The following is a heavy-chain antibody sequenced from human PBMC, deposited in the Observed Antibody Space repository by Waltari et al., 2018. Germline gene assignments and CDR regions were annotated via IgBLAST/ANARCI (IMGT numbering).Heavy chain of an antibody. Sequence: QVQLVASGGGVVQPGRSLRLSCAASVFTFRSYAMHWVRPAPGKGLEWVAVISYDGINKYYADSVKGRFTISRDNSKNTLYLQMNSLRAEDTAVYYCAKSYRGYSYGRTDWYFDLWGRGTLVTVSS. CDR2: ISYDGINK. CDR1: VFTFRSYA. CDR3: AKSYRGYSYGRTDWYFDL. V-gene: IGHV3-30-3*02. D-gene: IGHD5-18*01. J-gene: IGHJ2*01.